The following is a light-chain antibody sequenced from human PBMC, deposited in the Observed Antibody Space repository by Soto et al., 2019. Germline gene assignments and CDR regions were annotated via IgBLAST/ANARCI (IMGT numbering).Light chain of an antibody. CDR2: DAS. CDR1: QSISSY. J-gene: IGKJ5*01. V-gene: IGKV3-11*01. Sequence: VLTQSPSTLSLSPGGRATLSCRASQSISSYLAWYQQKPGQAPRLLIYDASNRATGIPARFSGSGSGTAFTLTISSLEPEDFAVYYCQQRSNWPITFGQGTRLEIK. CDR3: QQRSNWPIT.